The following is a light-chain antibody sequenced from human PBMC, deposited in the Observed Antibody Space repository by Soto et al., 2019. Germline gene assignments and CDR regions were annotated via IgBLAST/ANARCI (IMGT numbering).Light chain of an antibody. J-gene: IGLJ3*02. V-gene: IGLV2-14*01. CDR3: SSYSTTTTPQWV. CDR2: EVS. Sequence: QSVLTQPASVSGSPGQSITISCTGTSSDVGGYNYVSWYQQHPGKAPKLMIYEVSNRPSGVSTRFSASKSGNTASLTISGLQAEDEADYYCSSYSTTTTPQWVFGGGTKLTVL. CDR1: SSDVGGYNY.